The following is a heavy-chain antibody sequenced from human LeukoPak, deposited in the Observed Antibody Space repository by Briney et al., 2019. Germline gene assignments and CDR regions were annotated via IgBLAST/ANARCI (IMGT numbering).Heavy chain of an antibody. J-gene: IGHJ6*03. D-gene: IGHD5-18*01. CDR3: AKEATAMDSYYYMDV. V-gene: IGHV3-33*06. CDR1: GFTFSSYG. CDR2: IWYDGSNK. Sequence: GRSLRLSCAASGFTFSSYGMHWVRQAPGKGLEWVAVIWYDGSNKYYADSVKGRFTISRDNSKNTLYLQMNSLRAEDTAVYYCAKEATAMDSYYYMDVWGKGTTVTVSS.